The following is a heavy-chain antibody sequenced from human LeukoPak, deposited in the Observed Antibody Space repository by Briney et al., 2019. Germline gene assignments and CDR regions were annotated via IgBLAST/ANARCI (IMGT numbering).Heavy chain of an antibody. D-gene: IGHD3-10*01. CDR2: IKEDGSEK. CDR3: ASGGHVDY. CDR1: GFTLSTYW. Sequence: GGSPRLSCAASGFTLSTYWMTWVRQAPGKGLEWVANIKEDGSEKHYVDSVKGRFTISRDNAKNSLYLQMDSLRVEDTAVYYCASGGHVDYCGQGTLVTVSS. V-gene: IGHV3-7*01. J-gene: IGHJ4*02.